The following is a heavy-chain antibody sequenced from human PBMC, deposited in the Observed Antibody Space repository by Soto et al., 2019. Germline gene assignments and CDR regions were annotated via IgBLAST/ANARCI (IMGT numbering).Heavy chain of an antibody. CDR3: ARAAYGSGSYYAPYYYYAMDV. Sequence: SETLSLTCTVSGASVSSYYWSWIRQPPGKGLEWLGYILYTGNTNYNPSLKSRVTMSVDTSKNQVSLKLSAVTAADTAVYFCARAAYGSGSYYAPYYYYAMDVWGQGTTVTVS. CDR1: GASVSSYY. J-gene: IGHJ6*02. CDR2: ILYTGNT. D-gene: IGHD3-10*01. V-gene: IGHV4-59*02.